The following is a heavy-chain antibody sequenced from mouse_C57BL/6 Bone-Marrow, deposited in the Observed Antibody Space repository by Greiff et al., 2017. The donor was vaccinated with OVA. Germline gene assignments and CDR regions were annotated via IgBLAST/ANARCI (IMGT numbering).Heavy chain of an antibody. Sequence: QVQLQQSGAELVMPGASVKLSCKASGYTFTSYWMHWVKQRPGQGLEWIGEIDPSDSYTNYNQKFKGKSTLTVDKSSSTAYMQLSSLTSEDSAVYYCAALTGRAYWGQGTLVTVSA. V-gene: IGHV1-69*01. CDR1: GYTFTSYW. D-gene: IGHD4-1*01. CDR3: AALTGRAY. J-gene: IGHJ3*01. CDR2: IDPSDSYT.